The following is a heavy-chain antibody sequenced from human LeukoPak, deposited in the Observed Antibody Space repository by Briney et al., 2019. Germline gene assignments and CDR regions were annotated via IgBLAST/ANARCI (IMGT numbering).Heavy chain of an antibody. V-gene: IGHV4-34*01. D-gene: IGHD3-22*01. J-gene: IGHJ3*02. CDR2: INHSGST. CDR1: GGSFRGYY. Sequence: SETLSLTCAVYGGSFRGYYWSWFRQPPGKGLEWIGEINHSGSTNYNPSLKSRVTISVDTSKNQFSLKLSSVTAADTAVYYCARARDYYDSSGYSGPDAFDIWGQGTMVTVSS. CDR3: ARARDYYDSSGYSGPDAFDI.